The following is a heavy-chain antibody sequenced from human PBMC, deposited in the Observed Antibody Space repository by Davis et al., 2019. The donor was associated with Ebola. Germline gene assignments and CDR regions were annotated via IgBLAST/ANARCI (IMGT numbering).Heavy chain of an antibody. J-gene: IGHJ3*02. D-gene: IGHD3-22*01. Sequence: ASVKVSCKASRYRFTSYYMHWVRQAPGQGLEWMGIINPITGGTSYAQNFQVRVNMTRDTPTSTVYMELSSLRSEDTAVYYCAREGGRYYDSSGYVFDIWGQGTMVKVSS. CDR3: AREGGRYYDSSGYVFDI. CDR2: INPITGGT. CDR1: RYRFTSYY. V-gene: IGHV1-46*01.